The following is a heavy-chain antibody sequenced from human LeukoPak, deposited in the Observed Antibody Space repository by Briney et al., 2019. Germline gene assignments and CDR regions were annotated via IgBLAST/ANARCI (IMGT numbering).Heavy chain of an antibody. V-gene: IGHV4-38-2*01. D-gene: IGHD2-15*01. CDR3: ARFRGGSCYPDY. CDR2: IYHSGST. J-gene: IGHJ4*02. CDR1: GYSISSGYY. Sequence: SETLSLTCAVSGYSISSGYYWGWIRQPPGQGLEWIGSIYHSGSTYYNPSLKSRVTISVDTSKNQFSLKLSSVTAADTAVYYCARFRGGSCYPDYWGQGTLVTVSS.